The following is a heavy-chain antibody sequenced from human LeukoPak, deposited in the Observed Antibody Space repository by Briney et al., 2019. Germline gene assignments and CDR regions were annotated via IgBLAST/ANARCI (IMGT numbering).Heavy chain of an antibody. CDR3: ARDGPYYYGNSGYYYSMDV. Sequence: PGGSLRLSCAASGFTFSNHGMHWVRQAPGKGLEWVAAIWYDGSNEFYADSVKGRFTISRDNSKNSLYLQVSSLRAEDTAVYFCARDGPYYYGNSGYYYSMDVWGQGATVTVSS. D-gene: IGHD3-22*01. J-gene: IGHJ6*02. CDR1: GFTFSNHG. CDR2: IWYDGSNE. V-gene: IGHV3-33*01.